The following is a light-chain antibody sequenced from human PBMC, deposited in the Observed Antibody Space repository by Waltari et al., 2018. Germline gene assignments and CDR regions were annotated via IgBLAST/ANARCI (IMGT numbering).Light chain of an antibody. CDR2: EVN. Sequence: QSALTQPPSASGSPGQSVTISCAGTNSDVGRYSYVPWYQQYPGKAPKVVLYEVNKRPSGVPDRFFGSKSGNTAFLTVAGLQAEDEAIYYCASYAGVNNLGVFGAGTKVTVL. V-gene: IGLV2-8*01. CDR3: ASYAGVNNLGV. J-gene: IGLJ1*01. CDR1: NSDVGRYSY.